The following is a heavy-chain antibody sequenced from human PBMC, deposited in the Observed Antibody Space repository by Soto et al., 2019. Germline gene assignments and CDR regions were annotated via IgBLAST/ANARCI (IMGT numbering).Heavy chain of an antibody. J-gene: IGHJ4*02. Sequence: HPGGSLRLSCAASGFTFSSYGMHWVRQAPGKGLEWVAVIWYDGSNKYYADSVKGRFTISRDNSKNTLYLQMNSLRAEDTAVYYCARSYSGRKEQQLERLDYWGQGTLVTVSS. CDR1: GFTFSSYG. CDR3: ARSYSGRKEQQLERLDY. D-gene: IGHD6-13*01. V-gene: IGHV3-33*01. CDR2: IWYDGSNK.